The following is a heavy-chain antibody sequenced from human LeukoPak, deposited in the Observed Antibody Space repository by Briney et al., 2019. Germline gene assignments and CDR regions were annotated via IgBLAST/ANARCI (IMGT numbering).Heavy chain of an antibody. J-gene: IGHJ4*02. CDR3: AGGDSFGGTTIDY. CDR1: GFTFSSYA. V-gene: IGHV3-30-3*01. Sequence: PGGSLRLSCAASGFTFSSYAMHWVRQAPGKGLEWVAVISYDGSNKYYVDSVKGRFTISRDNSKNTLYLQMNSLRAEDTAVYYCAGGDSFGGTTIDYWGQGTLVTVSS. CDR2: ISYDGSNK. D-gene: IGHD1-1*01.